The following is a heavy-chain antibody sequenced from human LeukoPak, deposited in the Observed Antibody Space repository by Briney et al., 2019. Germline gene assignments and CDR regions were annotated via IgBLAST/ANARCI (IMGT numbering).Heavy chain of an antibody. CDR2: INTDGSIT. CDR1: GFTFSDYW. CDR3: ARDRGPRTGFMVREAYDY. V-gene: IGHV3-74*01. J-gene: IGHJ4*02. Sequence: GGSLRLSCAASGFTFSDYWIHWVRQAPGKGLVWVSRINTDGSITNYADSVKGRFSISRDNAKNALYLQMSSLRAEDTAVYYCARDRGPRTGFMVREAYDYWGQGTLVTVSS. D-gene: IGHD3-10*01.